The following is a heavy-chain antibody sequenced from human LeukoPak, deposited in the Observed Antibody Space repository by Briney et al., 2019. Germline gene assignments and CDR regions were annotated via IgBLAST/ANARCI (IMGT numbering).Heavy chain of an antibody. V-gene: IGHV1-46*01. CDR3: ARSNMVREGFDY. Sequence: ASVKVSCKASGYTSTSYYMHWVRQAPGQGLEWMGIINPSGGRTSYAQKFQGRVTMTRDMSTSTVYMELSSLRSEDTAVYYCARSNMVREGFDYWGQGTLVTVSS. CDR1: GYTSTSYY. J-gene: IGHJ4*02. D-gene: IGHD3-10*01. CDR2: INPSGGRT.